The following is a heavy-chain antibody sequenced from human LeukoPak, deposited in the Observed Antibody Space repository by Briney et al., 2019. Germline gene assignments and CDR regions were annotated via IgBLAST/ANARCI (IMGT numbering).Heavy chain of an antibody. V-gene: IGHV1-46*01. Sequence: ASVKVSCKASGYTFTSYDINWVRQAPGQGLEWVGLINPSGGNTNYAQNFQGRVTMTRDTSTSTVYMGLSSLRSEDTAVYYCARVRDGYNDAYDIWGQGTMVTVPS. CDR1: GYTFTSYD. CDR2: INPSGGNT. CDR3: ARVRDGYNDAYDI. D-gene: IGHD5-24*01. J-gene: IGHJ3*02.